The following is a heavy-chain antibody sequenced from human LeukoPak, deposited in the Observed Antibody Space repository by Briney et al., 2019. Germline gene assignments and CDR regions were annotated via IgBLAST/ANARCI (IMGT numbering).Heavy chain of an antibody. Sequence: SETLSLTCTVSGGSISSGDYYWSWIRQPPGKGLEWIGYIYYSGSTYYNPSLKSRVTISVDTSKSQFSLKLSSVTAADTAVYYCARAHIQQLVGWFDPWGQGTLVTVSS. CDR2: IYYSGST. J-gene: IGHJ5*02. CDR3: ARAHIQQLVGWFDP. D-gene: IGHD6-13*01. V-gene: IGHV4-30-4*08. CDR1: GGSISSGDYY.